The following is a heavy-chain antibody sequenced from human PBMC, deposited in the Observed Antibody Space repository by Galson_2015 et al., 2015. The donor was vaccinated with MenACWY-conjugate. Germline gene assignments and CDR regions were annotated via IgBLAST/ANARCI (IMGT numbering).Heavy chain of an antibody. CDR3: ARHGGSYSFDY. Sequence: SETLSLTCTVSGGSISSSYWSWIRQPPGKRLEWIGYIYYSGSPNYNPSLKSRVTISVDTSKNQFSLKLNSVTAADTAVYYCARHGGSYSFDYWGQGTLVTVSS. CDR2: IYYSGSP. D-gene: IGHD1-26*01. V-gene: IGHV4-59*08. CDR1: GGSISSSY. J-gene: IGHJ4*02.